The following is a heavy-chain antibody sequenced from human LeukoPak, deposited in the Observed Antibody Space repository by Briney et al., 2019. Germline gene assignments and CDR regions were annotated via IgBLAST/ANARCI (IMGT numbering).Heavy chain of an antibody. CDR2: IYPGDSDT. CDR3: ARHAGYSYGFYYYYYMDV. D-gene: IGHD5-18*01. J-gene: IGHJ6*03. V-gene: IGHV5-51*01. CDR1: GSIFTSYW. Sequence: RAGESLKISCKGSGSIFTSYWIGGGRPLPGKGLEGMGIIYPGDSDTRESPSFQGQVTISADKSISTAYLQWSSLKASDTAMYYCARHAGYSYGFYYYYYMDVWGKGTTVTVSS.